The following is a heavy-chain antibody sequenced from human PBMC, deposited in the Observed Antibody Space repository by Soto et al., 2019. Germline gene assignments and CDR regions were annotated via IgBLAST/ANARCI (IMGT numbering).Heavy chain of an antibody. CDR3: ANDWNYSGTYYFED. CDR2: MSGRGDST. D-gene: IGHD3-10*01. V-gene: IGHV3-23*01. CDR1: GFTFSNYA. J-gene: IGHJ4*02. Sequence: EVQLLESGGGLVQPGGSLRLSCAASGFTFSNYAMHWVRQAPGKGLEWVSLMSGRGDSTYYTDSVNGRFTISRDSSKNTLSLQMNSLRAEDTAVYYFANDWNYSGTYYFEDWGQGTLVTVSS.